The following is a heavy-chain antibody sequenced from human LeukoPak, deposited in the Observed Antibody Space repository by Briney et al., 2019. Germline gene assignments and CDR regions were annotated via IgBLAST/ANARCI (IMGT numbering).Heavy chain of an antibody. V-gene: IGHV4-38-2*02. J-gene: IGHJ3*02. CDR3: ARWRATITMMSDAFDI. CDR1: GYSISSGYY. Sequence: PSETLSLTCSVSGYSISSGYYWGWIRQPPGKGLEWIGSIYYSGSTYYNPSLKSRVTISVDTSKNQFSLKLSSVTAADTAVYYCARWRATITMMSDAFDIWGQGTMVTVSS. D-gene: IGHD3-22*01. CDR2: IYYSGST.